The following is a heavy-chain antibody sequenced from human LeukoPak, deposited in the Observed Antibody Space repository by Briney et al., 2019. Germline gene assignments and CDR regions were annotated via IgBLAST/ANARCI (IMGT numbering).Heavy chain of an antibody. Sequence: GESLRLSCVGSGFTFSSYWTTWVRQVPGKGLEWVANINQDGSEENYVDSVRGRFTISRDNARNSLFLQMNSLRAEDTAVYYCARGQTPCPRTCLDYWGQGTLVTVSS. D-gene: IGHD1-14*01. CDR2: INQDGSEE. V-gene: IGHV3-7*04. CDR1: GFTFSSYW. J-gene: IGHJ4*02. CDR3: ARGQTPCPRTCLDY.